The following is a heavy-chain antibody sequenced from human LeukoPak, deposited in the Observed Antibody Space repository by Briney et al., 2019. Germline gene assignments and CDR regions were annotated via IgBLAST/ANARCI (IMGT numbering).Heavy chain of an antibody. CDR2: ISSSSSYI. J-gene: IGHJ4*02. V-gene: IGHV3-21*04. Sequence: GGSLRLSCAASGFTFSSYSMNWVRQAPGKGLEWVSSISSSSSYIYYADSVKGRFTISRDNSKNTLYLQMNSLRAEDTAVYYCAKVGDERFLEWLARGGYFDYWGQGTLVTVSS. CDR1: GFTFSSYS. CDR3: AKVGDERFLEWLARGGYFDY. D-gene: IGHD3-3*01.